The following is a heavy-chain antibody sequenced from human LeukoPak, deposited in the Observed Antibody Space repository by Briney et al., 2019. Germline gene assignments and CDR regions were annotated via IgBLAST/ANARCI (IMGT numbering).Heavy chain of an antibody. V-gene: IGHV3-64*01. Sequence: GVSLRLSCAASGFTFSSYAMPWVRQAPGKGLEYVSAISSNGGSTYYANSVKGRFTISRDNSKNTLYLQMGSLRAEDMAVYYCARPYGSRLPSPYYFDYWGQGTLVTVSS. CDR2: ISSNGGST. CDR3: ARPYGSRLPSPYYFDY. CDR1: GFTFSSYA. J-gene: IGHJ4*02. D-gene: IGHD6-13*01.